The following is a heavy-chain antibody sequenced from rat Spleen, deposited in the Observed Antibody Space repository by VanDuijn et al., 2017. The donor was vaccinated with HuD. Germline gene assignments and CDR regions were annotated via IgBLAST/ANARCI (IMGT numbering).Heavy chain of an antibody. D-gene: IGHD1-6*01. Sequence: EVQLVESGGGLVQPGRSMKLSCEASGFSFSDYGMAWVLQAPTRGLEWVASITTGGGKSYYRDSVKGRFTMSRDNAKSSLYLQMDSLRSEDTATYYCTRDRILRSTGFDYWGQGVMVTVSS. J-gene: IGHJ2*01. CDR3: TRDRILRSTGFDY. CDR2: ITTGGGKS. V-gene: IGHV5-25*01. CDR1: GFSFSDYG.